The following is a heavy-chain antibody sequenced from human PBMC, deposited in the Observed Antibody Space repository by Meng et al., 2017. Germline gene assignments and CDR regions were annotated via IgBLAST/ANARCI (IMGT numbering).Heavy chain of an antibody. CDR2: IYTSGST. Sequence: SETLSLTCTVSGGSISSSSYYWSWIRQPAGKGLEWIGRIYTSGSTNYNPSLKSRVTMSVDTSKNQFSLKLSSVTAADTAVYYCARLRWLVLAFDIWGQGTMVTVSS. V-gene: IGHV4-61*02. CDR3: ARLRWLVLAFDI. J-gene: IGHJ3*02. D-gene: IGHD6-19*01. CDR1: GGSISSSSYY.